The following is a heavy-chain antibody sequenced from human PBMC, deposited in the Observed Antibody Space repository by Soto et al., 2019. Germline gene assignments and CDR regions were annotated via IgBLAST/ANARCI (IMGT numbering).Heavy chain of an antibody. Sequence: PSETLSLTCSVSVYSISLGYYWGWIRQPPGKGLEWIGSIYHSGNTYYNPSLKSRVSISLDTSKNHFSLELTSVTAADTAVYYCARVKLSVAGGFDYLGLGPGV. CDR2: IYHSGNT. CDR1: VYSISLGYY. V-gene: IGHV4-38-2*02. D-gene: IGHD3-10*01. J-gene: IGHJ4*02. CDR3: ARVKLSVAGGFDY.